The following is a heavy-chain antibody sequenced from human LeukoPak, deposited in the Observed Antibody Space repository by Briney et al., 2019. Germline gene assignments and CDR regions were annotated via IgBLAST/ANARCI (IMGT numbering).Heavy chain of an antibody. CDR1: GFTFGDYA. D-gene: IGHD3-16*01. V-gene: IGHV3-49*04. CDR2: IRSKAYGGTT. Sequence: GRSLRLSCTASGFTFGDYAMSWVRQAPGKGLEWVGFIRSKAYGGTTEYAVSVKGRFTISRDDSKSIAYLQMNSLKTEDTAVYYCTRAFVRSPDYWGQGTLVTVSS. CDR3: TRAFVRSPDY. J-gene: IGHJ4*02.